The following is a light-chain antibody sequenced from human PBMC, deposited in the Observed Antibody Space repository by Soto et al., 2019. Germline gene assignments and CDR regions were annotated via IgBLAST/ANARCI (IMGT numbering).Light chain of an antibody. J-gene: IGLJ3*02. CDR3: SSYTSSSTLVG. V-gene: IGLV2-14*01. Sequence: QSVLTQPASVSGSPGQSITISCTGTSSDVGGYNYVSWYQQHPGKAPKLMIYDVSNRPSGVSNRFSGSKSGNTASLTISGRQAEDEAEYYCSSYTSSSTLVGFGGGTKLTVL. CDR1: SSDVGGYNY. CDR2: DVS.